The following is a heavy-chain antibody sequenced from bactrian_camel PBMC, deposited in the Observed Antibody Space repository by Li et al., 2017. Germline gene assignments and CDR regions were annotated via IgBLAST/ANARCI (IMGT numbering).Heavy chain of an antibody. J-gene: IGHJ4*01. CDR2: IYAGGDST. CDR3: AADWRQCPPGGSSTY. D-gene: IGHD2*01. V-gene: IGHV3S54*01. Sequence: VQLVESGGGSVQAGGSLRLSCAASGYIYSNNCMGWFRQAPGKEREGVATIYAGGDSTWYSESVKGRLTISQDNAKNTVYLQMNSLKPEDTALYFCAADWRQCPPGGSSTYWGQGTQVTVS. CDR1: GYIYSNNC.